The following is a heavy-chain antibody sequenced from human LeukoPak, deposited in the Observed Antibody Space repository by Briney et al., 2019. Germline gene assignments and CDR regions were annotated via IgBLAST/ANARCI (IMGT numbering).Heavy chain of an antibody. D-gene: IGHD2-15*01. CDR2: INPSDRST. J-gene: IGHJ4*02. CDR3: ARIYCSGGSCYYGFDS. V-gene: IGHV1-46*01. CDR1: GYPFTSYY. Sequence: ASVTVSCKASGYPFTSYYIHWVRQAPGQGLEWMGIINPSDRSTSYAQKFQGRVTMTRDTSTSTVYMELSSLRSEDTAVYYCARIYCSGGSCYYGFDSWGQGTLVTVSS.